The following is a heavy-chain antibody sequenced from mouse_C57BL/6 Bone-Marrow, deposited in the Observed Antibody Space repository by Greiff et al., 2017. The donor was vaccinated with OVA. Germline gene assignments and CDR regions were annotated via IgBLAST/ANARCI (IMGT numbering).Heavy chain of an antibody. CDR1: GYTFTSYW. J-gene: IGHJ1*03. CDR2: IDPSDSYT. V-gene: IGHV1-69*01. Sequence: QVQLKEPGAELVMPGASVKLSCKASGYTFTSYWMHWVKQRPGQGLEWIGEIDPSDSYTNYNQKFKGKSTLTVDKSSSTAYMQLSSLTSEDSAVYYCARRITTVVYWYFDVWGTGTTVTVSS. CDR3: ARRITTVVYWYFDV. D-gene: IGHD1-1*01.